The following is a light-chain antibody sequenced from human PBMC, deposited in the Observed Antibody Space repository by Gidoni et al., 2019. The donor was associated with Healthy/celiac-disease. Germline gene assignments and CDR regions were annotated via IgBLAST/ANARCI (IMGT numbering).Light chain of an antibody. V-gene: IGKV1-9*01. CDR2: AAS. CDR1: QGISSY. Sequence: DIQLTQSPSFLSASVGDRVTITCRASQGISSYLAWYQQKPGKAPKLLIYAASTLQSGVPSRFSGSGSGTEFTLTISSLQPEEFATYYCQQLNSYPLTFGPXTNVDIK. CDR3: QQLNSYPLT. J-gene: IGKJ3*01.